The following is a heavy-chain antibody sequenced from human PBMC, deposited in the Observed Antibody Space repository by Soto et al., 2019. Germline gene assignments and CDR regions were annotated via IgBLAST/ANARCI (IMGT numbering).Heavy chain of an antibody. D-gene: IGHD3-22*01. CDR3: ARPRPYVGSGSYAFDI. Sequence: QVQLVQSGAEVKKPGASVKVSCKASGYTFTSYGISWVRQAPVQGLEWMGWISAYNGNTNYAQKLQGRVTMTTDTSTSTAYMELRSLRSDDTAVYYCARPRPYVGSGSYAFDIWGQGTMVTVSS. CDR2: ISAYNGNT. V-gene: IGHV1-18*01. J-gene: IGHJ3*02. CDR1: GYTFTSYG.